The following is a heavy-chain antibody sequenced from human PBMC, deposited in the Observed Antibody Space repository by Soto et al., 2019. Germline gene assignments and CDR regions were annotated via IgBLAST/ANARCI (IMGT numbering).Heavy chain of an antibody. CDR3: ARDRVLRGNAYYYGMDV. V-gene: IGHV1-69*12. CDR1: GDTFSSFA. J-gene: IGHJ6*02. Sequence: QVLLVQSGAEVKKPGSSVKVSCKTSGDTFSSFAISWVRLVPGQGLEWMGVIIPMFSAPTYAQNFQGRVSLAADXSXRXXYMELSSLRSEDTAIYYCARDRVLRGNAYYYGMDVWGQGTTVTVSS. D-gene: IGHD2-8*02. CDR2: IIPMFSAP.